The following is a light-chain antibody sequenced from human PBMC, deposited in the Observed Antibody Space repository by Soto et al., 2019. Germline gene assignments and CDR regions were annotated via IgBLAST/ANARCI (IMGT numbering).Light chain of an antibody. CDR1: SSNIGSNS. J-gene: IGLJ1*01. V-gene: IGLV1-44*01. CDR3: AAWDDSLNGHV. CDR2: SSN. Sequence: SVLPQPHSASGTPGQMVTISCSGSSSNIGSNSVHWFQQVPGTAPKPLIYSSNQRPSGVPERFSGSKSGTSASLAISGLQSEDEADYYCAAWDDSLNGHVFGAGTKVTVL.